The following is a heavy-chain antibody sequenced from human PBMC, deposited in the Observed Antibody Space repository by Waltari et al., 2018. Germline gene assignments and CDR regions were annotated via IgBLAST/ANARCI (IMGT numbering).Heavy chain of an antibody. CDR1: GASINSYY. J-gene: IGHJ4*02. V-gene: IGHV4-59*08. D-gene: IGHD6-6*01. Sequence: QVQLQESGPGLVKPSETLSLTCTVSGASINSYYWSWIRQSPGKGLEWIGYTHYTGTTNYNPSLKSRLIMSVDTSKNQFSLRLSSVTATDTAVYYCAARGSGSSTFDYWGQGTLVTVSS. CDR3: AARGSGSSTFDY. CDR2: THYTGTT.